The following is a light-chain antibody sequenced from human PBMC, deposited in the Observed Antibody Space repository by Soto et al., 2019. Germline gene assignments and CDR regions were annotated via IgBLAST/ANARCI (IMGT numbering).Light chain of an antibody. CDR3: EVWDNRREVVV. J-gene: IGLJ3*02. V-gene: IGLV3-21*02. CDR1: NLGEKS. Sequence: SSELTQSPSVYVGPGQTARITCAGNNLGEKSVHWYKQRPGQAPILVIFAYRDRASGIPERISGSNSDNTATLTLSGVEAGDEADYFCEVWDNRREVVVFGGGTKLTV. CDR2: AYR.